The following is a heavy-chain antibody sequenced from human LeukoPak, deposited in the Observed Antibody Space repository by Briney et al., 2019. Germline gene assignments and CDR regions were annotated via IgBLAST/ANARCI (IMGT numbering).Heavy chain of an antibody. J-gene: IGHJ3*02. Sequence: SVKVSCKASGGTFSSYAISWVRQAPGQGLEWMGGIIPIFGTANYAQKFQGRVTITTDESTSTAYMELSSLRSEDTAVYYCAREIYSSSWYVSVAFDIWGQGTMVTVSS. CDR1: GGTFSSYA. V-gene: IGHV1-69*05. CDR3: AREIYSSSWYVSVAFDI. D-gene: IGHD6-13*01. CDR2: IIPIFGTA.